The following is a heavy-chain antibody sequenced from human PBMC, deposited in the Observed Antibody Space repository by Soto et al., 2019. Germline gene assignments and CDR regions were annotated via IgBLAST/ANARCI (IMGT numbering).Heavy chain of an antibody. CDR2: ISGGST. CDR3: ARVKGVATIVDY. CDR1: GYTFTTYA. Sequence: ASVKVSCKASGYTFTTYAITWVRQAPGQGLEWMGWISGGSTKYGEKLQGRVTMTTDTSTSTAYMELRSLRSDDTAVYYCARVKGVATIVDYWGQGTLVTVSS. V-gene: IGHV1-18*01. J-gene: IGHJ4*02. D-gene: IGHD5-12*01.